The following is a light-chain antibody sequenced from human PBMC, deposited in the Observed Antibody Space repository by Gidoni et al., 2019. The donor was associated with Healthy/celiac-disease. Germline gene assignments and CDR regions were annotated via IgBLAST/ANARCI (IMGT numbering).Light chain of an antibody. V-gene: IGLV3-21*02. CDR3: QVWDSSSDLVV. J-gene: IGLJ2*01. CDR1: NIGSNR. CDR2: DDS. Sequence: SYVLTQPPSVSVAPGQTARITCGGNNIGSNRVPWYQQKPGQAPGLVVYDDSDRPSGIPERFSGSNSGNTATLTISRVEAGDEADYYCQVWDSSSDLVVFGGGTKLTVL.